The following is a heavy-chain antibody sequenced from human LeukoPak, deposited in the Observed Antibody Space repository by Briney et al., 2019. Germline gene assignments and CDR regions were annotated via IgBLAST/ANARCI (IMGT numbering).Heavy chain of an antibody. CDR3: ARVYSGSLSNFDY. J-gene: IGHJ4*02. Sequence: ASVKVSCKACGYTIISYFIYWVRQAPGQGLEWMGWINPNSGGTNYAQKFQGRVTMTRDTSISTAYMELSRLRSDDTAVYYCARVYSGSLSNFDYWGQGTLVTVSS. V-gene: IGHV1-2*02. CDR1: GYTIISYF. CDR2: INPNSGGT. D-gene: IGHD1-26*01.